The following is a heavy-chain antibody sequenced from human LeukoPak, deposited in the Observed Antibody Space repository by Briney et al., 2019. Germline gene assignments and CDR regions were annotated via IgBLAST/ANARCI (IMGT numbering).Heavy chain of an antibody. CDR1: GFTFSSYW. Sequence: GGSLRLSCASSGFTFSSYWLSWVCQAPGKGLEWVANIKEDGSEKYYVDSVKGRFTISRDNAKNSLYLQMNSLRAEDTAVSYCASYPSGDSGSFPWGQGTLVTVSS. V-gene: IGHV3-7*02. J-gene: IGHJ5*02. CDR2: IKEDGSEK. D-gene: IGHD1-26*01. CDR3: ASYPSGDSGSFP.